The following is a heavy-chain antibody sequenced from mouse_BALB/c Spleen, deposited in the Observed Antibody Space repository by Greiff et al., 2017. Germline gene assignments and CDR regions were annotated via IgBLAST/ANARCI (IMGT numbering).Heavy chain of an antibody. V-gene: IGHV1-69*02. D-gene: IGHD1-1*01. J-gene: IGHJ3*01. CDR3: TRFYYGSSYLAWFAY. Sequence: VQLQQPGAELVRPGASVKLSCKASGYTFTSYWINWVKQRPGQGLEWIGNIYPSDSYTNYNQKFKDKATLTVDKSSSTAYMQLSSPTSEDSAVYYCTRFYYGSSYLAWFAYWGQGTLVTVSA. CDR1: GYTFTSYW. CDR2: IYPSDSYT.